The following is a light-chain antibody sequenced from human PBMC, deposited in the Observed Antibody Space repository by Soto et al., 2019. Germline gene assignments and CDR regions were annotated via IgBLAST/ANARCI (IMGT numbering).Light chain of an antibody. CDR1: NTGSKS. V-gene: IGLV3-21*04. J-gene: IGLJ3*02. CDR3: QVWDSASDHVV. CDR2: SDS. Sequence: SYELTQPPAVSVAPGKTATITCGGHNTGSKSVHWYQQKPGQAPVLVIYSDSDRPSAIPERFSGSNSGNTATLTINRVEAGDEADYYCQVWDSASDHVVFGGGTKLTVL.